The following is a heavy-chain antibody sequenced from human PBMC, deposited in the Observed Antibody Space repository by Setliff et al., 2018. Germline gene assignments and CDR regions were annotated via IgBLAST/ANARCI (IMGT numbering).Heavy chain of an antibody. Sequence: GGSLRLSCAGSGFAFSGDDMHWVRQAPGKGLEWVSYINNRGDTIYYADSVRGRFTISRDNAKSSVYLQMNSLRAEDTAIYFCARDSPIRLGVIPSWGPGTLVTVSS. CDR3: ARDSPIRLGVIPS. CDR1: GFAFSGDD. V-gene: IGHV3-48*03. D-gene: IGHD2-21*01. J-gene: IGHJ4*02. CDR2: INNRGDTI.